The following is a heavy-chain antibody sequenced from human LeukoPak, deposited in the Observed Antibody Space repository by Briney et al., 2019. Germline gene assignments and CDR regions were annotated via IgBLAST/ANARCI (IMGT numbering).Heavy chain of an antibody. CDR2: IYHSGNT. Sequence: ASETLSLTCTVSGYSISSGYYWGWIRQPPGKGLEWIGNIYHSGNTYYNSSLKSRVTISVDTSKNQFSLRLTSVTAADTAVYYCASLRVPGDFDYWGQGTLVTVSS. J-gene: IGHJ4*02. CDR3: ASLRVPGDFDY. CDR1: GYSISSGYY. D-gene: IGHD3-16*01. V-gene: IGHV4-38-2*02.